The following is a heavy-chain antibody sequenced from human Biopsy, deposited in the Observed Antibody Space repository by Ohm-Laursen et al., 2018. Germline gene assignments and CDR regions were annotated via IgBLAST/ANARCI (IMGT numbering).Heavy chain of an antibody. Sequence: PGTLSLTCIVSGGSVSSSNYYWNWIRQTPGKGLEWIGFIYNTERTNYNPSLKSRVTISLDTSKNQFSLELSSVIPSDTAVYYCAIDRVPRRGVMPVYYYGMDVWGQGSTVTVSS. CDR1: GGSVSSSNYY. D-gene: IGHD2-21*01. J-gene: IGHJ6*02. CDR3: AIDRVPRRGVMPVYYYGMDV. CDR2: IYNTERT. V-gene: IGHV4-61*01.